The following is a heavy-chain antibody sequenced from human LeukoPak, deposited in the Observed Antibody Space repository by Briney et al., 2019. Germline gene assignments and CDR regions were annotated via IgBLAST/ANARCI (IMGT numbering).Heavy chain of an antibody. CDR3: ARFREVYSSGWYPLDY. V-gene: IGHV4-61*01. J-gene: IGHJ4*02. CDR2: IYYSGST. D-gene: IGHD6-19*01. Sequence: SETLSLTCTVSGGSFSSGSYYWSWIRQPPGKGLEWIGYIYYSGSTNYNPSLKSRVTISVDTSKNQFSLKLSSVTAADTAVYYCARFREVYSSGWYPLDYWGQGTLVTVSS. CDR1: GGSFSSGSYY.